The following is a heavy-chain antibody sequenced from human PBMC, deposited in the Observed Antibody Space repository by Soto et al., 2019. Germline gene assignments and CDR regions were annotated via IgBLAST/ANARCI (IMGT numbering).Heavy chain of an antibody. V-gene: IGHV3-30-3*01. D-gene: IGHD6-13*01. CDR3: ARDKSPPAYSSHDAFDI. J-gene: IGHJ3*02. CDR1: GFTFSSYA. CDR2: ISYDGSNK. Sequence: PGGSLRLSCAASGFTFSSYAMHWVRQAPGKGLEWVAVISYDGSNKYYADSVKGRFTISRDNSKNTLYLQMNSLRAEDTAVYYCARDKSPPAYSSHDAFDIWGQGTMVTVSS.